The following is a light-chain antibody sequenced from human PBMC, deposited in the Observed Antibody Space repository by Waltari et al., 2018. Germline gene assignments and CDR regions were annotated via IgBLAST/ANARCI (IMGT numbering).Light chain of an antibody. CDR2: LAS. V-gene: IGKV2-28*01. CDR1: QRLLHRNGYKS. J-gene: IGKJ2*01. CDR3: MQAVQTPHT. Sequence: DIVRNKSPVSLTVTHGEPASISCRASQRLLHRNGYKSLDWYVQKPGQSPHLLIYLASSRASGVPDRFSGSGSGTDFTLEISRVEAEDVGIYYCMQAVQTPHTFGQGTKLEIK.